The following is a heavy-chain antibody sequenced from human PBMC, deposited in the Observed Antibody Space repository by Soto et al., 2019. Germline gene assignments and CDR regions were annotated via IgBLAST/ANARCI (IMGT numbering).Heavy chain of an antibody. V-gene: IGHV4-59*08. J-gene: IGHJ3*02. D-gene: IGHD3-22*01. Sequence: SATLSLTCTVSGGSITNSYYSWIRQPPGKVLEWIGYIFHTGTTSYNPSLKSRVTLSVDTSQSQFSLKLNSVTAADTAVYYCTTEAYDNSGSLAFDIWGPGTLVT. CDR1: GGSITNSY. CDR2: IFHTGTT. CDR3: TTEAYDNSGSLAFDI.